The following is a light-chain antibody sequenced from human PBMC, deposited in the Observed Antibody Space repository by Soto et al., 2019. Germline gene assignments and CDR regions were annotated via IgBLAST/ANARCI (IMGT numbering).Light chain of an antibody. CDR3: QSXDINLSGVV. Sequence: QSVLTQPPSVSGAPGQRVTISCTGSRSNIGAGYDVHWYQQLPGTAPKLLIDGNTNRPSGIPDRFSGSKSGTSASLAITGXXXXXXXXXXXQSXDINLSGVVFGGGTKLTVL. CDR1: RSNIGAGYD. V-gene: IGLV1-40*01. J-gene: IGLJ2*01. CDR2: GNT.